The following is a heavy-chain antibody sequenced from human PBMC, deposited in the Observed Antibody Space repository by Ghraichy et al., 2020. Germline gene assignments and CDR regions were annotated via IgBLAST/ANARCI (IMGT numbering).Heavy chain of an antibody. D-gene: IGHD3-22*01. CDR3: ASWAYYYDSSGYYHPDY. V-gene: IGHV4-39*07. CDR2: IYYSGST. J-gene: IGHJ4*02. CDR1: GGSISSSSYY. Sequence: SETLSLTCTVSGGSISSSSYYWGWIRQPPGKGLEWIGSIYYSGSTYYNPSLKSRVTISVDTSKNQFSLKLSSVTAADTAVYYCASWAYYYDSSGYYHPDYWGQGTLVTVSS.